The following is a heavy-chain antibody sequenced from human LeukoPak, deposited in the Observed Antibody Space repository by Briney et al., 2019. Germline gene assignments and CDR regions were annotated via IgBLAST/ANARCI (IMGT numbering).Heavy chain of an antibody. J-gene: IGHJ3*02. CDR1: GGSISSHF. D-gene: IGHD3-22*01. V-gene: IGHV4-59*11. CDR3: ARADRSDYYSAPNAFDI. Sequence: SETLSLTCTVSGGSISSHFWSWIRQSPEKGLEWIGHIDYSGSTNSNPSLKSRVTMSVDASKNQFSLRLSSVTAADTAVYFCARADRSDYYSAPNAFDIWGQGTMVAVSS. CDR2: IDYSGST.